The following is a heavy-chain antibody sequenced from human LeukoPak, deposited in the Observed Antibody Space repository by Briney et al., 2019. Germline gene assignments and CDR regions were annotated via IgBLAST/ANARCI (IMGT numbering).Heavy chain of an antibody. V-gene: IGHV4-39*07. CDR1: GDSVTNDKYY. CDR2: IYHSGTT. CDR3: ARGGAGFGVVIRFDS. J-gene: IGHJ5*01. Sequence: SETLSLTCSVSGDSVTNDKYYFNWIRKPPGKGLEWIATIYHSGTTHYNPSLRRRVTISLDSSNNQVSLRMNYLSAADTAIYYCARGGAGFGVVIRFDSWGQGSLVSVSS. D-gene: IGHD3-3*01.